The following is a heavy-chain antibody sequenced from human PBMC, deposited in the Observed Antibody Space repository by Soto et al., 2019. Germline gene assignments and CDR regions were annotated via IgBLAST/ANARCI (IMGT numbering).Heavy chain of an antibody. J-gene: IGHJ6*02. CDR2: IIPIFGTA. CDR3: ASLPLSYWGGYYYYGMDV. Sequence: QVQLVQSGAEVKKPGSSVKVSCKASGGTFSSYAISWVLQAPGQGLEWMGGIIPIFGTANYAQKFQGRVTITADESTSTAYMELSSLRSEDTAVYYCASLPLSYWGGYYYYGMDVWGQGTTVTVSS. V-gene: IGHV1-69*01. D-gene: IGHD1-26*01. CDR1: GGTFSSYA.